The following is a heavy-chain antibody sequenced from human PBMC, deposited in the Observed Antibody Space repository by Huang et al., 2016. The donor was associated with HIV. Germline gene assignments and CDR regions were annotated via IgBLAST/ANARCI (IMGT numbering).Heavy chain of an antibody. V-gene: IGHV3-9*03. CDR1: GFTFDDYA. CDR3: AKSPYYDILTGYYDY. Sequence: EVQLVESGGGLVQPGRSLRLSCAASGFTFDDYALHWGRQAPGKGLEGVSGISWNRATIGYAYSVKGRFTISRDNAKNSLYLQMNSLRAEDMALYYCAKSPYYDILTGYYDYWGQGTLVTVSS. J-gene: IGHJ4*02. D-gene: IGHD3-9*01. CDR2: ISWNRATI.